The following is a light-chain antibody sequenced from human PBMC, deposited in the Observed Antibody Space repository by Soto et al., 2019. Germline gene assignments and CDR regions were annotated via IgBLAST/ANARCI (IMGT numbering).Light chain of an antibody. J-gene: IGKJ2*01. V-gene: IGKV1-6*01. Sequence: AIQMTQSPSSLSASVGDRVIITCRASQGIRNDLGWYQQKPGKAPKLLISAASKLQSGVPSRFSGSGSGTYFTLTISSLQHEDVATYYCLQDYNYPYTVGQGNKLEIK. CDR3: LQDYNYPYT. CDR1: QGIRND. CDR2: AAS.